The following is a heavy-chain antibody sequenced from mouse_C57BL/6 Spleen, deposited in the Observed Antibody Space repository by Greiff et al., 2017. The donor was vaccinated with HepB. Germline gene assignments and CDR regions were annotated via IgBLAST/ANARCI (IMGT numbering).Heavy chain of an antibody. CDR2: IYPGSGST. CDR3: ASDSSGPSYAMDY. J-gene: IGHJ4*01. V-gene: IGHV1-55*01. D-gene: IGHD3-2*02. Sequence: VQLQQPGAELVKPGASVKMSCKASGYTFTSYWITWVKQRPGQGLEWIGDIYPGSGSTNYNEKFKSKATLTVDTSSSTAYMQLSSLTSEDSAFYYGASDSSGPSYAMDYWGQGTPVTVSS. CDR1: GYTFTSYW.